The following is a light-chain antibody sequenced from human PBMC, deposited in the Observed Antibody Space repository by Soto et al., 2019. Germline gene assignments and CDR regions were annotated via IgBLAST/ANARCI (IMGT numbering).Light chain of an antibody. CDR3: QKYGRSSGWT. J-gene: IGKJ1*01. CDR1: QSVDSNF. Sequence: EVVLTQSPGTLSLSPGERATLSCRANQSVDSNFLAWNQQKPGQAPRLLIYATSTRATGIPDRFSGSGSGTDFTLTISRLEPEDFAVYYCQKYGRSSGWTFGRGTKLEV. V-gene: IGKV3-20*01. CDR2: ATS.